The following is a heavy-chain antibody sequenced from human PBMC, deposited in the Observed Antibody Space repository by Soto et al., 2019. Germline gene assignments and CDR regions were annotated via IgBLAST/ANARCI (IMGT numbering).Heavy chain of an antibody. CDR3: VRYDRINMKPYSPEGFHI. CDR1: VASISSSNAH. V-gene: IGHV4-39*01. D-gene: IGHD3-3*02. J-gene: IGHJ3*02. Sequence: PSETLSLTCTVSVASISSSNAHWGWTRQPPGKGLEYIGSVYYGGAIFYSGNIYYNPSLKSRVTISVDTSKNQFSLRLSSVTAADTGVYYCVRYDRINMKPYSPEGFHIWGQGTMVTVSS. CDR2: VYYGGAIFYSGNI.